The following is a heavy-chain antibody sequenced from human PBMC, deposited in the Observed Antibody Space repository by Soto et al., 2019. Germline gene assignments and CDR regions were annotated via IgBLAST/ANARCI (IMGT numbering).Heavy chain of an antibody. D-gene: IGHD3-3*01. CDR1: GFTVSSNY. J-gene: IGHJ6*03. CDR2: IYSGGST. CDR3: ARATYYDFWSGSPREAYYMDV. V-gene: IGHV3-53*04. Sequence: GGSLRLSCAASGFTVSSNYMSWVRQAPGKGLEWVSVIYSGGSTYYADSVKGRFTISRHNSKNTLYLQMNSRRAEDMAVYYCARATYYDFWSGSPREAYYMDVWGKGTTVTVSS.